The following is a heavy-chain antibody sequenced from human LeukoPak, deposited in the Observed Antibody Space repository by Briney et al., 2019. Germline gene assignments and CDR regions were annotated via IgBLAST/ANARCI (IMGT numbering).Heavy chain of an antibody. CDR3: ARGAPHYYDSSGYYD. CDR1: GYTLTELS. CDR2: FDPEDGET. V-gene: IGHV1-24*01. J-gene: IGHJ4*02. D-gene: IGHD3-22*01. Sequence: ASVKVSCKVSGYTLTELSMHWVRQAPGKGLEWMGGFDPEDGETIYAQKFQGRVTMTEDTSTDTAYMELSSLRSDDTAVYYCARGAPHYYDSSGYYDWGQGTLVTVSS.